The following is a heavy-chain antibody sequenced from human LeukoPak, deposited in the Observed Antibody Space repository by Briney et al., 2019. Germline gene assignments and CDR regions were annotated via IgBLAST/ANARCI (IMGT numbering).Heavy chain of an antibody. D-gene: IGHD3-10*01. CDR3: ARRFAPSRNDAFDI. V-gene: IGHV4-39*01. J-gene: IGHJ3*02. CDR1: GGSINSSSYY. CDR2: IYYSGST. Sequence: KPSETLSLTCTVSGGSINSSSYYWGWIRQPPGKGLEWIGTIYYSGSTYYNPSLKSRVTISVYTSKNQFSLKLSSVTASDTAVYYCARRFAPSRNDAFDIWGQGTMVTVSS.